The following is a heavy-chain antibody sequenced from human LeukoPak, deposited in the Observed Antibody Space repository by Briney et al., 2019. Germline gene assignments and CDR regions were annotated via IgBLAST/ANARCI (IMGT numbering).Heavy chain of an antibody. D-gene: IGHD1-26*01. Sequence: PGGSLRLSCAASGFTFDDYAMPWVRQAPGKGLEWVSGISWNSGSIGYADSVKGRFTISRDNAKNSLYLQMNSLRAEDTALYYCAKDKMELDYGMDVWGQGTTVTVSS. CDR2: ISWNSGSI. CDR1: GFTFDDYA. J-gene: IGHJ6*02. V-gene: IGHV3-9*01. CDR3: AKDKMELDYGMDV.